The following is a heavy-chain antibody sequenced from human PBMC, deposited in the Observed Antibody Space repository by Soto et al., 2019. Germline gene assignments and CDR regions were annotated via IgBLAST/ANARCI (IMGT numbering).Heavy chain of an antibody. CDR1: GGSISSSSYY. CDR2: IYYSGST. CDR3: ARQTVLYYYYYGMDV. V-gene: IGHV4-39*01. D-gene: IGHD1-1*01. J-gene: IGHJ6*02. Sequence: SETLSLTCTVSGGSISSSSYYWGWIRQPPGKGLGWIGSIYYSGSTYYNPSLKSRVTISVDTSKNQFSLKLSSVTAADTAVYYCARQTVLYYYYYGMDVWGQGTTVTVSS.